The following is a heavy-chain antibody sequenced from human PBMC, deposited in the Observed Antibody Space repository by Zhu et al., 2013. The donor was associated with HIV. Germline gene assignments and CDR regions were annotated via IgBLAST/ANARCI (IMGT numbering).Heavy chain of an antibody. CDR1: GYTFTDYY. Sequence: QVQLVQSGAEVKKSGASVKVSCKASGYTFTDYYIHWVRQAPGQRLEWMGCINPNNGDTHYAHNIQGRVSMTRDTSITTVYMELKSLRSDDTTIYYCARAPRLGTNNWDNWFDPWGQGTQVTVSS. D-gene: IGHD2-8*01. J-gene: IGHJ5*02. CDR2: INPNNGDT. V-gene: IGHV1-2*07. CDR3: ARAPRLGTNNWDNWFDP.